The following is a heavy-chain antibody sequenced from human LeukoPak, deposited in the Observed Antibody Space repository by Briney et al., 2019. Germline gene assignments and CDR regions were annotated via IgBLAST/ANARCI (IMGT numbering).Heavy chain of an antibody. J-gene: IGHJ4*02. Sequence: GGSLRLSCAASGFIFSSQFMSWVRQAPGKGLEWVSAVSGGGGSTYYAASVKGRFTISRDNSKNTLYLQMSSLRAEDTAVYYCGKHPSSGWFHYFYYWGQGILVTVSS. CDR2: VSGGGGST. CDR1: GFIFSSQF. CDR3: GKHPSSGWFHYFYY. D-gene: IGHD6-19*01. V-gene: IGHV3-23*01.